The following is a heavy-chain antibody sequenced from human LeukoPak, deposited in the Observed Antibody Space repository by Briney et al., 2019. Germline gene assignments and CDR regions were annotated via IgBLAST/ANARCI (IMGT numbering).Heavy chain of an antibody. Sequence: GGSLRLSCAASGFTFSSYAMRWVRQAPGKGLEWVSAISGGGGSTYYADSVKGRFTISRDNSKNTLYLQMNSLRAEDTAVYYCAKDSGIVVVVAATPPLDYWGQGTLSPSPQ. CDR3: AKDSGIVVVVAATPPLDY. CDR1: GFTFSSYA. V-gene: IGHV3-23*01. D-gene: IGHD2-15*01. CDR2: ISGGGGST. J-gene: IGHJ4*02.